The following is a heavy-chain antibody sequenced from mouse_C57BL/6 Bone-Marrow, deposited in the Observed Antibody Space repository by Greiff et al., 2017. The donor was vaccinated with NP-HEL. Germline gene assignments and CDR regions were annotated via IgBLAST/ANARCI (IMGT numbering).Heavy chain of an antibody. D-gene: IGHD1-1*01. V-gene: IGHV8-8*01. Sequence: QVTLKESGPGILQPSQTLSLTCSFSGFSLSTFGMGVGWIRQPSGKGLEWLAHIWWDDDKYYNPALKSRLTISKVTSKNQVFLKIANVDTADTATYYCARIARDYYGSSYWYFDVWGTGTTVTVSS. CDR1: GFSLSTFGMG. CDR2: IWWDDDK. J-gene: IGHJ1*03. CDR3: ARIARDYYGSSYWYFDV.